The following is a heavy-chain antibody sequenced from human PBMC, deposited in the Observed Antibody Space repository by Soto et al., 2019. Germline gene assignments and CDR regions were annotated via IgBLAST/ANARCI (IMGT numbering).Heavy chain of an antibody. J-gene: IGHJ5*02. V-gene: IGHV4-59*11. CDR2: IYYSGST. CDR3: ASHRRNWFDP. Sequence: SETLSLTCTVSGGSISSHYWSWIRQPPGKGLEWIGYIYYSGSTNYNPSLKSRVTISVDTSKNQFSLKLSSVTAADTAVYYCASHRRNWFDPWGQGTLVTVSS. D-gene: IGHD3-22*01. CDR1: GGSISSHY.